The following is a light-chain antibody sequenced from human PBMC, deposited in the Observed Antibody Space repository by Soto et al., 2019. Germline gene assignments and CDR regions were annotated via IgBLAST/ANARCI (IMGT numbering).Light chain of an antibody. CDR2: AAS. J-gene: IGKJ3*01. V-gene: IGKV1-39*01. CDR1: QSISSY. CDR3: QQSYSTPRT. Sequence: DTQMTQSPSSLSASVGDRVTITCRASQSISSYLNWYQQKPGKAPKLLIYAASSLQSGVPSRFSGSGSGTDFTLTISSLQPEYFATYYCQQSYSTPRTFGPGTKVDIK.